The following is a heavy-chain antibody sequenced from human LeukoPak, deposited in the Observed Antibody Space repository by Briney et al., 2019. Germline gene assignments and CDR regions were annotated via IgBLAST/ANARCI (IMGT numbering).Heavy chain of an antibody. CDR3: ARDLLNEYSSSLPPRFDP. J-gene: IGHJ5*02. V-gene: IGHV1-69*13. D-gene: IGHD6-6*01. CDR2: IIPIFGTA. Sequence: SVKVSCKAPGGTFSSYAISWVRQAPGQGLEWMGGIIPIFGTANYAQKFQGRVTITADESTSTAYMELSSLRSEDTAVYYCARDLLNEYSSSLPPRFDPWGQGTLVTVSS. CDR1: GGTFSSYA.